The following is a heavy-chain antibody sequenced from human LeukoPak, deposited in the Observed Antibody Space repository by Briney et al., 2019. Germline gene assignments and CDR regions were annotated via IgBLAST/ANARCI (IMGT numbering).Heavy chain of an antibody. CDR3: ARGRPTTSIAAAGVNWFDP. Sequence: ASVKVSCKTSGNTFPSNAMHWARQAPGQRLEWMGWINADNGNTKYSQKFQGRVTITADKSTSTAYMELSSLRSEDTAVYYCARGRPTTSIAAAGVNWFDPWGQGTLVTVSS. CDR2: INADNGNT. CDR1: GNTFPSNA. V-gene: IGHV1-3*01. J-gene: IGHJ5*02. D-gene: IGHD6-13*01.